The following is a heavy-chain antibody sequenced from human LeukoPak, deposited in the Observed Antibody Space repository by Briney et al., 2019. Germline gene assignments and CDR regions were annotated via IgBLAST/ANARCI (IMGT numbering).Heavy chain of an antibody. J-gene: IGHJ4*02. V-gene: IGHV4-39*07. D-gene: IGHD3-10*01. CDR2: IYYSGST. Sequence: SETLSLTCTVSGGSISSSSYYWGWIRQPPGKGLEWIGSIYYSGSTYYNPSLKSRVTISVDTSKNQFSLKLSSVTAADTAVYYCARDGGSMVRGVIITSHFDYWGQGTLVTVSS. CDR3: ARDGGSMVRGVIITSHFDY. CDR1: GGSISSSSYY.